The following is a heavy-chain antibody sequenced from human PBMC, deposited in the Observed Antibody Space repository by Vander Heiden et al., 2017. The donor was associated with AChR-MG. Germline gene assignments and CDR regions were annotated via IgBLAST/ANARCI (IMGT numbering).Heavy chain of an antibody. CDR2: IKEEGSEK. CDR1: GFTFSSSW. V-gene: IGHV3-7*01. CDR3: GRGQNR. Sequence: EVQLVESGGGVVQPGGSLRLSCGASGFTFSSSWMNWVRQAPGKGLEWVANIKEEGSEKYYVDSVKGRFTISRDNAKNSLYLQMNSLRAEDTAVYYCGRGQNRWGQGTLVTVSS. J-gene: IGHJ4*02.